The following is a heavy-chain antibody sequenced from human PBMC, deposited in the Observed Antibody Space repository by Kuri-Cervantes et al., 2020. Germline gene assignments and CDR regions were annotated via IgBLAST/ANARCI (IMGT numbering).Heavy chain of an antibody. D-gene: IGHD4-23*01. Sequence: GESLKISCAVSGFSFNSYSMNWVRQAPGKGLEWVSSIRTNGAYIFYADSVKGRFTISRDNAKNSLYLQMNSLRAEDTAVYYCARGPRWPHPYYFDYWGQGTLVTVSS. J-gene: IGHJ4*02. V-gene: IGHV3-21*01. CDR1: GFSFNSYS. CDR3: ARGPRWPHPYYFDY. CDR2: IRTNGAYI.